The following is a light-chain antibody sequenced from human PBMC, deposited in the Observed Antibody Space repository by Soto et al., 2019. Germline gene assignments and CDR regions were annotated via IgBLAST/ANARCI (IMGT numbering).Light chain of an antibody. CDR1: RTDVVYGYDY. Sequence: QSALTQPASVSGSPGQSIAISCTGVRTDVVYGYDYVSWYQQRPGQAPQLIIYDVSNRPSGVSDRFSGSKSGNTASLTISGLQAEDEADYYCSSYTSSFKLAVFGSGTKVTVL. J-gene: IGLJ1*01. CDR2: DVS. CDR3: SSYTSSFKLAV. V-gene: IGLV2-14*03.